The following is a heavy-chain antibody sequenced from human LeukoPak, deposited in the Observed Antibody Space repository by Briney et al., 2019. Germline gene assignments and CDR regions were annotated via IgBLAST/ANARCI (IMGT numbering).Heavy chain of an antibody. D-gene: IGHD3-16*01. J-gene: IGHJ4*02. Sequence: GASLRLSCAASGLTFSSYAMSWVRQAPGKGLEWVSAISGSGGSTYYADSVKGRFTTSRANSKNTRYLQMSSLRAEDTAVYYCAKNDSYVLYWGQGTLVTVSS. CDR3: AKNDSYVLY. CDR2: ISGSGGST. V-gene: IGHV3-23*01. CDR1: GLTFSSYA.